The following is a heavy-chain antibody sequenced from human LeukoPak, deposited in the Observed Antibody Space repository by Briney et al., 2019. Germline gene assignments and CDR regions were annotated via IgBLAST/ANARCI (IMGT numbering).Heavy chain of an antibody. CDR1: GFTFSNYV. V-gene: IGHV3-23*01. CDR3: AKDGPDWGSYFDC. D-gene: IGHD7-27*01. Sequence: GGSLRLSCAAYGFTFSNYVMNWVRQAPGKGLEWVSSITGSGGTTNYADSVKGRFTISRDNSKNTLYLQMNSLRAEDTAIYYCAKDGPDWGSYFDCWGQGTLVTVSS. CDR2: ITGSGGTT. J-gene: IGHJ4*02.